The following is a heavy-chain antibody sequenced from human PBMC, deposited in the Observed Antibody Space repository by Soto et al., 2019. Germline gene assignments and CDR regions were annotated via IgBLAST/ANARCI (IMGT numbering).Heavy chain of an antibody. J-gene: IGHJ5*02. D-gene: IGHD3-10*01. CDR3: ARDPLLWFGEKWFDP. Sequence: PGGSLRLSCAASGFTFSDYYMSWIRQAPGKGLEWVSYISSSGRTIYYADSVKGRFTISRDNAKNSLYLQMNSLRAEDTAVYYCARDPLLWFGEKWFDPWGQGTLVTVSS. CDR2: ISSSGRTI. CDR1: GFTFSDYY. V-gene: IGHV3-11*01.